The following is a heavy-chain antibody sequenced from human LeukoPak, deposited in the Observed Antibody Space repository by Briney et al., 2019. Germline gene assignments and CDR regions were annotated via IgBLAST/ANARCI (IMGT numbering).Heavy chain of an antibody. CDR1: GVTFDDYA. J-gene: IGHJ4*02. Sequence: PGGSLRLSCAASGVTFDDYAMHWVRQAPGKGLEWVSLISWDGGSTYYAAPVNGHFTISRDNSKNSLYLQMNSLRAEDTALYYCAKDGANYYDSSGYYGPFDYWGQGTLVTVSS. CDR3: AKDGANYYDSSGYYGPFDY. D-gene: IGHD3-22*01. V-gene: IGHV3-43D*04. CDR2: ISWDGGST.